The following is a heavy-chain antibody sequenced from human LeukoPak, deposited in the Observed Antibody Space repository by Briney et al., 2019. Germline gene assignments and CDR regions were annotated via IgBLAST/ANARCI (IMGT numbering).Heavy chain of an antibody. D-gene: IGHD3-3*01. CDR3: ARDRPIDYDFWSGYYPGAFDI. CDR2: IYSGGST. V-gene: IGHV3-53*01. Sequence: GGSLTLSCAASGFTVSSNYMSWVRQAPGKGLEWVSVIYSGGSTYYADSVKGRFTISRDNSKNTLYLQMNSLRAEDTAVYYCARDRPIDYDFWSGYYPGAFDIWGQGTMVTVSS. CDR1: GFTVSSNY. J-gene: IGHJ3*02.